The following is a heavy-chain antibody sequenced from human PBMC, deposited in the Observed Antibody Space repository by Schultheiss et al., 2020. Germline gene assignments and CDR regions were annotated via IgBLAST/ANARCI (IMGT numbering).Heavy chain of an antibody. CDR1: GFTFSNAW. CDR3: AREAVITFGGVIG. D-gene: IGHD3-16*02. CDR2: IKQDGSEK. V-gene: IGHV3-7*03. Sequence: GESLKISCAASGFTFSNAWMNWVRQAPGKGLEWVANIKQDGSEKYYADSVKGRFTISRDNSKNTLYLQMNSLRAEDTAVYYCAREAVITFGGVIGWGQGTLVTVSS. J-gene: IGHJ4*02.